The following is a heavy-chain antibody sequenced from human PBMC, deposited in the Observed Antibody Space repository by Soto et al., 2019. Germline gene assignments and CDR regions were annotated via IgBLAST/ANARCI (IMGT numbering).Heavy chain of an antibody. Sequence: GGSLRLSCAASGFTFSSYDMHWVRQATGKGLEWVSAIGTAGDTYYPGSVKGRFTISRENAKNSLYLQMNSLRAEDTAVYYCAREKGNYYGSGSYYSPAEYYYYGMDVWGQGTTVTVSS. J-gene: IGHJ6*02. D-gene: IGHD3-10*01. CDR2: IGTAGDT. CDR1: GFTFSSYD. V-gene: IGHV3-13*01. CDR3: AREKGNYYGSGSYYSPAEYYYYGMDV.